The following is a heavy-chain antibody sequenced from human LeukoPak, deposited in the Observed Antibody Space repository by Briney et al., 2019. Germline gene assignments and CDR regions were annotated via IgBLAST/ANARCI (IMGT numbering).Heavy chain of an antibody. CDR3: AREAGLGSGYYYDSSGYYKYYFDY. V-gene: IGHV4-39*07. J-gene: IGHJ4*02. CDR1: GDSVSSSNYY. Sequence: SETLSLTCTVFGDSVSSSNYYWAWFRRPPGKGLDWIGYIYHSGSTYYNPSLKSRVTISVDRSKNQFSLKLSSVTAADTAVYYCAREAGLGSGYYYDSSGYYKYYFDYWGQGTLVTVSS. CDR2: IYHSGST. D-gene: IGHD3-22*01.